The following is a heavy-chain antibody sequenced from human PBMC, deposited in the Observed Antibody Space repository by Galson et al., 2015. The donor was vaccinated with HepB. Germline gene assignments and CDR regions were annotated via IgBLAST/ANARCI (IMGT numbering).Heavy chain of an antibody. CDR2: ISYDGSNK. Sequence: SLRLSCAASGFTSSSYAMHWVRQAPGKGLEWVAVISYDGSNKYYADSVKGRFTISRDNSKNTLYLQMNSLRAEDTAVYYCARDGIVVVPAAMPGRYYYYGMDVWGQGTTVTVSS. D-gene: IGHD2-2*01. J-gene: IGHJ6*02. V-gene: IGHV3-30-3*01. CDR1: GFTSSSYA. CDR3: ARDGIVVVPAAMPGRYYYYGMDV.